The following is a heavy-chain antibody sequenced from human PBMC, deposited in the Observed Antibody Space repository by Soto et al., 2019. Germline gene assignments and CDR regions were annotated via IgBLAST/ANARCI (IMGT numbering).Heavy chain of an antibody. CDR3: ARSGSGYDFDY. D-gene: IGHD5-12*01. CDR1: GFTFSSYA. J-gene: IGHJ4*02. V-gene: IGHV3-64*02. Sequence: GGSLRLSCAASGFTFSSYAMHWVRQAPWKGLEYVSAISSNGGSTYYVDSVKGRFTISRDNSKNTLYLQMGSLRAEDMAVYYCARSGSGYDFDYWGQGTLVTVSS. CDR2: ISSNGGST.